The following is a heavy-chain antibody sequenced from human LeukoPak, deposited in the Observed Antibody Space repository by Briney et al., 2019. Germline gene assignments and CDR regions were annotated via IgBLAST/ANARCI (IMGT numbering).Heavy chain of an antibody. CDR3: AKAGDYYDSSASSFDY. Sequence: PGGSRRLSCAASGFTFSSYAMSWVGQAQGKGLEGVSAISGSGGSTYYADSVKGRFTISRDNSKNTLYLQMNSLRAEDTAVYYCAKAGDYYDSSASSFDYWGQGTLVTVSS. V-gene: IGHV3-23*01. CDR1: GFTFSSYA. D-gene: IGHD3-22*01. CDR2: ISGSGGST. J-gene: IGHJ4*02.